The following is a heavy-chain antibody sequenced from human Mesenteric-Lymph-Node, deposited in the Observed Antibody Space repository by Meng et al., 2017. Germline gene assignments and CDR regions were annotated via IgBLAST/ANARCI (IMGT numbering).Heavy chain of an antibody. V-gene: IGHV1-2*06. D-gene: IGHD4-11*01. CDR2: INPHTGGI. CDR1: GYTFTAYY. Sequence: QVQLVQSGAEVQKPGASVKVSCKASGYTFTAYYMHWVRQAPGQGLEWMGRINPHTGGINYAQEFQGRVAMTRDTSISTAYMELSRLRTDDTAVYYCAKIGSNHQFDLWGQGTLVTVSS. J-gene: IGHJ4*02. CDR3: AKIGSNHQFDL.